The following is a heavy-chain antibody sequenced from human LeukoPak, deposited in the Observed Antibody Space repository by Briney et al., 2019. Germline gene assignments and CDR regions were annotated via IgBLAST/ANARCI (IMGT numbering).Heavy chain of an antibody. Sequence: GGSLRLSCAASGFTFSSYAMNWVRQAPGKGLEWVSYISSSSVTIHYADSVKGRFTISRDNAKNSLYLQMNSLRAEDTAVYYCARDLTDPPYYYYYIDVWGKGTTVTISS. V-gene: IGHV3-48*04. CDR3: ARDLTDPPYYYYYIDV. CDR2: ISSSSVTI. CDR1: GFTFSSYA. J-gene: IGHJ6*03.